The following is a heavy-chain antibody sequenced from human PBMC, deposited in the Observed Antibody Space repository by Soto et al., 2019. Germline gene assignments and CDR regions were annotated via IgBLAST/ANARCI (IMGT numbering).Heavy chain of an antibody. J-gene: IGHJ6*02. V-gene: IGHV1-3*01. D-gene: IGHD6-13*01. CDR2: INAGNGNT. Sequence: ASVKVSCKASGYTFTSYAMHWVRQAPGQRLEWMGWINAGNGNTKYSQKFQGRVTITRDTSASTAYMELSSLRSEDTAVYYCARDPSYSSSWYGSYYGMDVWGQGTTVTVSS. CDR3: ARDPSYSSSWYGSYYGMDV. CDR1: GYTFTSYA.